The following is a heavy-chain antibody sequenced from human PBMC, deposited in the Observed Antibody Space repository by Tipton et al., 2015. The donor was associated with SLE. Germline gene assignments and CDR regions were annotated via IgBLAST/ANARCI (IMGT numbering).Heavy chain of an antibody. CDR1: GFTFSSYA. D-gene: IGHD2-2*01. V-gene: IGHV3-48*01. J-gene: IGHJ3*02. CDR3: ARDRPPPRYCSSTSCHKAAFDI. CDR2: ISSSSSTI. Sequence: SLRLSCAASGFTFSSYAMNWVRQAPGKGLEWVSYISSSSSTIYYADSVKGRFTISRDNAKNSLYLQMNSLRAEDTAVYYCARDRPPPRYCSSTSCHKAAFDIWGQGTMVTVSS.